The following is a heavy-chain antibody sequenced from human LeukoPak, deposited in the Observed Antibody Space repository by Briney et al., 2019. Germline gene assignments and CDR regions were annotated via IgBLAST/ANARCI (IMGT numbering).Heavy chain of an antibody. D-gene: IGHD3-22*01. Sequence: SETLSLTCTVSGGSISSHHWSWIRQPPGKGLEWIGFIYYSGSTNYNPSLKSRVTISVDTSQNQFSLKLSSVTAADTAEYYCASIYFDSRGYYHFDYWGQGTLVTVSS. CDR2: IYYSGST. J-gene: IGHJ4*02. V-gene: IGHV4-59*11. CDR3: ASIYFDSRGYYHFDY. CDR1: GGSISSHH.